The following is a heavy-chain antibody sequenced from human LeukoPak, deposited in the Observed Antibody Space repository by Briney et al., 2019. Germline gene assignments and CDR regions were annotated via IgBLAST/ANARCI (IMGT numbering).Heavy chain of an antibody. Sequence: GGSLRLSCEASGFTFSSYAMSWVRQAPGKGLEWVSLSSGSGGGTYYADSVKGRFTISRDNSKNTLYLRMNILRAEDTAVYYCAKDVYASGTYYLGRDGMDVWGQGTTVTVSS. CDR2: SSGSGGGT. CDR3: AKDVYASGTYYLGRDGMDV. D-gene: IGHD3-10*01. V-gene: IGHV3-23*01. CDR1: GFTFSSYA. J-gene: IGHJ6*02.